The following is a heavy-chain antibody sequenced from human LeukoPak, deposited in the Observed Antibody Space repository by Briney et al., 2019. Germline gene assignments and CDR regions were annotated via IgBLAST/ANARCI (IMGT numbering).Heavy chain of an antibody. CDR3: AKTEYYDFWSGYTFDY. Sequence: PSETLSLTCTVSGGSISSGGYYWSWIRQHPGKGLEWIGYIYYSGSTYYNPSLKSRVTISVDTSKNQFSLKLSSVTAADTAVYYCAKTEYYDFWSGYTFDYWGQGTLVTVSS. CDR1: GGSISSGGYY. J-gene: IGHJ4*02. D-gene: IGHD3-3*01. CDR2: IYYSGST. V-gene: IGHV4-31*03.